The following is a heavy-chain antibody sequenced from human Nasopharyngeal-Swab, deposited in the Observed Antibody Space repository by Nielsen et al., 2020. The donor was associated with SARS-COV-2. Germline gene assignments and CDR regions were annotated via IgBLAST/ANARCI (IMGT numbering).Heavy chain of an antibody. D-gene: IGHD4-23*01. CDR2: IDTDGSTI. V-gene: IGHV3-74*01. CDR1: GFTFRNYW. J-gene: IGHJ4*02. Sequence: GGSLRLSCVASGFTFRNYWMHWVRQAPGNGLVWVSRIDTDGSTIDYADSVEGRFSISRDNARNTLYLQMHSLRAEDTAVYYCTRDIGGRGAYWGQGALVTVSS. CDR3: TRDIGGRGAY.